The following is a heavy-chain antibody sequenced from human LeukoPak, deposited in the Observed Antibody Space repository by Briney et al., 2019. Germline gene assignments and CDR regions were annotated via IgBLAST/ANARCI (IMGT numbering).Heavy chain of an antibody. Sequence: GGSLRLSCAASGFTFSSYAMSWVRQAPEKGLEWVSAISGSGGSTYYADSVKGRFTISRDNSKNTLYLQMNSPRAEDTAVYYCAKYCSSTSCYVPYGMDVWGQGTTVTVSS. CDR2: ISGSGGST. CDR3: AKYCSSTSCYVPYGMDV. D-gene: IGHD2-2*01. CDR1: GFTFSSYA. J-gene: IGHJ6*02. V-gene: IGHV3-23*01.